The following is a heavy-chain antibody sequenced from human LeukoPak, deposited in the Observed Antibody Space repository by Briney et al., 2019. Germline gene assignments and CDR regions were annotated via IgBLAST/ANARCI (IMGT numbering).Heavy chain of an antibody. Sequence: GGSLRLSFAACGFTFSSYAMHWVRQAPGKGLGWVAVIAYDGSNKYYADSGKGRFTISRDNSKNTLYLQMDSLRAEDTAVYYCARDKEDIVVVVAAGYFMDVWGQGTTVTVSS. D-gene: IGHD2-15*01. CDR2: IAYDGSNK. J-gene: IGHJ6*02. V-gene: IGHV3-30-3*01. CDR3: ARDKEDIVVVVAAGYFMDV. CDR1: GFTFSSYA.